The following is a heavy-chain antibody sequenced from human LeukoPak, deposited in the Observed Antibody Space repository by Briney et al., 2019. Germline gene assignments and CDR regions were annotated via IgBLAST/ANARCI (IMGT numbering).Heavy chain of an antibody. D-gene: IGHD2-15*01. J-gene: IGHJ4*02. CDR2: ISSDGSST. Sequence: GGSLRLSCAASGFSFSTYWMHWVRQAPGKGLVWVSRISSDGSSTTYADSVQGRFTISRDNAKNTLYLQMNSLRAEDTAVYCCARVGLHCSGGSCYDYWGQGTLVTVSS. V-gene: IGHV3-74*01. CDR3: ARVGLHCSGGSCYDY. CDR1: GFSFSTYW.